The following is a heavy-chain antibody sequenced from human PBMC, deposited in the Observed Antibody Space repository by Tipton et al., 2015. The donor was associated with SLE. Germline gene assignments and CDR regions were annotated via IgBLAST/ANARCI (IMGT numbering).Heavy chain of an antibody. CDR2: INHSGST. V-gene: IGHV4-34*01. D-gene: IGHD2-2*02. J-gene: IGHJ3*02. Sequence: QLVQSGGGLVQPGGSLRLSCAASGFTFSHYAMSWVRQPPGKGLEWIGEINHSGSTYYNPSLKSRVTVSADTSKNQFSLKLSSVTAADTAVYYCARERDIVLEPVPIPPAFDIWGQGSMVTVSS. CDR1: GFTFSHYA. CDR3: ARERDIVLEPVPIPPAFDI.